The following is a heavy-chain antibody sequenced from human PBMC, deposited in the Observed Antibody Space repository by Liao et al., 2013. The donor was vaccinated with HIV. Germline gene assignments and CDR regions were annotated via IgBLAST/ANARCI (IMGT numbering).Heavy chain of an antibody. CDR1: GGSFSDYY. Sequence: QVQLQQWGAGLLKPSETLSLTCAVYGGSFSDYYWTWIRQSPGKGLEWIGQINHSGDTTYNPSLENRVSISVDTSKNQFSLRLTSLTAADTAMYYCARGCPGYWGQGTLVTVSS. J-gene: IGHJ4*02. CDR2: INHSGDT. V-gene: IGHV4-34*01. CDR3: ARGCPGY.